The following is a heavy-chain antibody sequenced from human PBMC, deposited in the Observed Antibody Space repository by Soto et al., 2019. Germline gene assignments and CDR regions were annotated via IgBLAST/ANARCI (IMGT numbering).Heavy chain of an antibody. D-gene: IGHD4-17*01. Sequence: QLQLQESGPGLVKPSETLSLTCTVSGGSISSSSYYWGWIRQPPGKGLEWIGSIYYSGSTYYNPSLKSRVTISVDTSKNQFSLKLSSVTAADTAVYYCARLSRGYGDYGIWGQGTMVTVSS. CDR2: IYYSGST. CDR1: GGSISSSSYY. CDR3: ARLSRGYGDYGI. J-gene: IGHJ3*02. V-gene: IGHV4-39*01.